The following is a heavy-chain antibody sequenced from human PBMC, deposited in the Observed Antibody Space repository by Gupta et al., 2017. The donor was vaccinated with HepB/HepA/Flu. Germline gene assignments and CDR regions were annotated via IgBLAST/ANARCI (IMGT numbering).Heavy chain of an antibody. D-gene: IGHD2-2*01. CDR1: GYTFSSHF. V-gene: IGHV3-21*02. Sequence: LVESGGGLVKPGGSLTLTCVGSGYTFSSHFMNWFRQAPGKGLGWVASISTSGTYVYYEDSLKGRFTISRDNDKNSLSLQMNSLRGDDTAVYFCARDRGFRSSSSAYWGQGTLVTVSS. J-gene: IGHJ1*01. CDR3: ARDRGFRSSSSAY. CDR2: ISTSGTYV.